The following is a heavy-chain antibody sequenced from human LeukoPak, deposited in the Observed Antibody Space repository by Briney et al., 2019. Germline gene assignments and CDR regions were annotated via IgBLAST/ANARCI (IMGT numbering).Heavy chain of an antibody. Sequence: GGSLRLSCAASGFTFSSYDIHWVRQAPGKGLEWVAFIRYDGSNKYYADSVRGRFTVSRDNSKNTLYLHMNSLRAEDTAVYFCAKGSKAVLFTRDHYMDVWGKGTTVTISS. CDR3: AKGSKAVLFTRDHYMDV. J-gene: IGHJ6*03. CDR1: GFTFSSYD. V-gene: IGHV3-30*02. D-gene: IGHD6-19*01. CDR2: IRYDGSNK.